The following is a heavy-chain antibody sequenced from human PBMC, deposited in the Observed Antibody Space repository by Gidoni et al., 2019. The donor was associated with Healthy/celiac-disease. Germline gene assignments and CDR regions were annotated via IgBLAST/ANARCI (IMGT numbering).Heavy chain of an antibody. J-gene: IGHJ6*04. D-gene: IGHD1-26*01. CDR1: GFTFGDYP. Sequence: VQLVASGGGWLQPGRSLRLSCTASGFTFGDYPLIWFRQAPGKGLGWVGCIRSKTYGGTTEYAASVKDRFTISRDDSKSIAYLQMNSLKTEDTAVYYCTRDSALGYHDYYAMDVGGNGTTVTVSS. CDR3: TRDSALGYHDYYAMDV. CDR2: IRSKTYGGTT. V-gene: IGHV3-49*03.